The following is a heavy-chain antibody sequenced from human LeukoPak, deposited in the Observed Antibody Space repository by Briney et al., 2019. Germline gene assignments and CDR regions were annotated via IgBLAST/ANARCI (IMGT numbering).Heavy chain of an antibody. V-gene: IGHV4-59*01. CDR2: IYYSGST. Sequence: PSETLSLTCTVSGGSISNYYWSWIRQPPGKGLEWIGYIYYSGSTNYNPSLKSRVTISVDTSKNQFSLKLNSVTAVDTAVYYCARLRYGDYGFFDYWGQGTLVTVSS. J-gene: IGHJ4*02. D-gene: IGHD4-17*01. CDR1: GGSISNYY. CDR3: ARLRYGDYGFFDY.